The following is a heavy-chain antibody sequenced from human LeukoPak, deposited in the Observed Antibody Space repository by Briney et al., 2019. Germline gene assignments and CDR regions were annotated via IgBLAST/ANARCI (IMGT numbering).Heavy chain of an antibody. Sequence: ASVKVSCKASGGTFSSYAISWVRQAPGQGLEWMGGIIPIFGTANYAQKFQGRVTITTDESTSTAYMELSSLRSEDTAVYYCARGRGGRITIFGVVTPPYFDYWGQGPLVTVSS. CDR2: IIPIFGTA. CDR1: GGTFSSYA. J-gene: IGHJ4*02. D-gene: IGHD3-3*01. V-gene: IGHV1-69*05. CDR3: ARGRGGRITIFGVVTPPYFDY.